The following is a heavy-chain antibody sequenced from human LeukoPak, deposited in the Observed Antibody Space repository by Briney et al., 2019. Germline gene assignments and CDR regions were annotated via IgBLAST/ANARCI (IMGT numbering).Heavy chain of an antibody. D-gene: IGHD3-3*01. J-gene: IGHJ5*02. Sequence: SETLSLTCTVSGGSISSYYWSWIRQPPGKGLEWIGYIYYSGSTNYNPSLKSRVTISVDTSKNQFSLKLSSVTAADTAVYYCARGYADDYDFWSGYFRIYNWFDPWGQGTLVTVSS. CDR1: GGSISSYY. CDR3: ARGYADDYDFWSGYFRIYNWFDP. CDR2: IYYSGST. V-gene: IGHV4-59*12.